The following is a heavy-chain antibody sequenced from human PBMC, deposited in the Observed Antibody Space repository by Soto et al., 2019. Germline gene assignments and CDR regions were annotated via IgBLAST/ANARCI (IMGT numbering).Heavy chain of an antibody. D-gene: IGHD6-13*01. CDR1: GYTFTSYG. CDR2: ISAYNGNT. V-gene: IGHV1-18*04. Sequence: GASVKVSCKASGYTFTSYGISWVRQARGKRLEWMGWISAYNGNTNYAQKLQGRVTMTTDTSTSTAYMELRSLRSDDTAVYYCAVHTIIAAAGTSYFDYWGQGTLVTVS. J-gene: IGHJ4*02. CDR3: AVHTIIAAAGTSYFDY.